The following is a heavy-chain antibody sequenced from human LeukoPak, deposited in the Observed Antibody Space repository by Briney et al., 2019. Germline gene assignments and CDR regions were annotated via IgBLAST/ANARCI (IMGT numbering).Heavy chain of an antibody. CDR2: INYSGNG. D-gene: IGHD4-17*01. CDR1: GRSIGGSSYY. V-gene: IGHV4-39*01. J-gene: IGHJ4*02. CDR3: ARHLTTWGDN. Sequence: SETLSLTCAVSGRSIGGSSYYWGWIRQPPGKGLEWIGSINYSGNGYYNPSLKGRLTMSVDTSKNHFSLKLTSVTAADSGLYYCARHLTTWGDNWGQGTVVIVPS.